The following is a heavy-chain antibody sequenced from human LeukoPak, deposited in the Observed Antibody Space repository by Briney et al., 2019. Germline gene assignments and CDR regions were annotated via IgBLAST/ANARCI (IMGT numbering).Heavy chain of an antibody. V-gene: IGHV5-51*01. J-gene: IGHJ3*02. CDR1: GYSFTSYW. CDR3: ARPVRYCSSTSCSNAFDI. D-gene: IGHD2-2*01. CDR2: IYPGDFDT. Sequence: GESLKISCKGSGYSFTSYWIGWVRQMPGKGLEWMGIIYPGDFDTRYSPSFQGQVTISADKSISTAYLQWSSLKASDTAMYYCARPVRYCSSTSCSNAFDIWGQGTMVTVSS.